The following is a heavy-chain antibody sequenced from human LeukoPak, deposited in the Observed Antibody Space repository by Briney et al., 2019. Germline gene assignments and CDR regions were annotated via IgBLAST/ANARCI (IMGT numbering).Heavy chain of an antibody. CDR2: IYYSETT. V-gene: IGHV4-39*02. J-gene: IGHJ4*02. CDR1: GGSISSSGYY. Sequence: SETLSLTCTVSGGSISSSGYYWDWVRQPPGKGLEWIGSIYYSETTYYNPSLRSRATISVDTSKSQFSLNLRSVTAADTAVYYCARDSYDYVWGSSNFDYWGQGTLVTVSS. D-gene: IGHD3-16*01. CDR3: ARDSYDYVWGSSNFDY.